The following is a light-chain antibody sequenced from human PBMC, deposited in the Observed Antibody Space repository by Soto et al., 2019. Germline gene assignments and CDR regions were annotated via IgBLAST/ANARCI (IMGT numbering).Light chain of an antibody. V-gene: IGLV2-14*01. J-gene: IGLJ1*01. CDR2: EVS. Sequence: QSALTQPASVSGSRGQSITISCTGTSSDVGGYNYVSWYQQHPGKAPKLMIYEVSNRPSGVSNRFSGSKSGNTASLTISGLQAEDEADYYCSSYTSSSPYVFGPGTKVTVL. CDR1: SSDVGGYNY. CDR3: SSYTSSSPYV.